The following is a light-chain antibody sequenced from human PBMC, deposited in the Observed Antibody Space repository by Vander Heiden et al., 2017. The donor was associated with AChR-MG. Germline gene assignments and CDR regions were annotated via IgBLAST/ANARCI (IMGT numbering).Light chain of an antibody. J-gene: IGKJ1*01. CDR2: KAS. CDR3: QQYSTQWT. CDR1: ESITRF. Sequence: DIPMTQSPSPLSASVRDRVTITCPASESITRFLAWHQQKPGKATKLLIYKASSVESGAQSRCSGSGSGTEFTLTIRSVQPDDFATYYRQQYSTQWTFGPGTKVEIK. V-gene: IGKV1-5*03.